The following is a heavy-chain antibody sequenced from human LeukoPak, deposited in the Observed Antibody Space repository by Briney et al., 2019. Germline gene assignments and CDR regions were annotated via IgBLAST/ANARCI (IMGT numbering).Heavy chain of an antibody. D-gene: IGHD4-23*01. J-gene: IGHJ4*02. CDR2: IWYDGSNK. CDR3: ARAGGNSKLYDY. Sequence: GGSLRLSCAASGFTFSSYGMHWVRQAPGKGLEWVAVIWYDGSNKYYADSVKGRFTISRDNSKNTLYLQMNSLRAEDTAVYYCARAGGNSKLYDYWGQGTLVTVSS. V-gene: IGHV3-33*01. CDR1: GFTFSSYG.